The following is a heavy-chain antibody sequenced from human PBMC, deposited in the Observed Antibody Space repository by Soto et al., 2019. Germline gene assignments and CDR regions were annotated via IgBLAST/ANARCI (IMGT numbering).Heavy chain of an antibody. CDR1: GFTFSTHA. CDR2: FSGSGGNI. D-gene: IGHD2-2*01. Sequence: LRLSCVASGFTFSTHAMSWVRHAPGKGLEWVSTFSGSGGNIYYAESVKGRLTISRDDSKNTLYLQMNSLRVEDTAVYYCAKDPPWTVGPLAMDVWGQGTTVTVSS. CDR3: AKDPPWTVGPLAMDV. V-gene: IGHV3-23*01. J-gene: IGHJ6*02.